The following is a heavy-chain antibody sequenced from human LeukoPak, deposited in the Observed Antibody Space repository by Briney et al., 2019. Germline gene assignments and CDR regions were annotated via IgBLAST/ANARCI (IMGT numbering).Heavy chain of an antibody. Sequence: GSLRLSCVASGFTFKSHNMNWVRQAPGKGLEWVANIKHDESEKNYLDSVKGRFTISRDNAQNSLYLQMNGLRVEDTAVYYCTRRLDDWGQGTLVTVSS. J-gene: IGHJ4*02. CDR2: IKHDESEK. CDR3: TRRLDD. D-gene: IGHD3-16*01. V-gene: IGHV3-7*01. CDR1: GFTFKSHN.